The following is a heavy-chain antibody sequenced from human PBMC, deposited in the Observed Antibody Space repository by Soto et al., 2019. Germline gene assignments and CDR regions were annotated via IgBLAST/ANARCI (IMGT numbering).Heavy chain of an antibody. V-gene: IGHV3-23*01. CDR3: AKERLGRGIDY. D-gene: IGHD3-10*01. CDR1: GFTFSNYA. Sequence: EVLLLDSGGGLVQPGGSLRLSCAASGFTFSNYAMTWVRQAPGKGPEWISTVNNGDGGTYYADSVKGRFTISRDNSKNTLYLQVSSLRAEDTAVYYCAKERLGRGIDYWGQGILVTVSS. CDR2: VNNGDGGT. J-gene: IGHJ4*02.